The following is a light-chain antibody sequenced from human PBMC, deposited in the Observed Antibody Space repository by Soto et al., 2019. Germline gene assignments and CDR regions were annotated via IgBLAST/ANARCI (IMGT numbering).Light chain of an antibody. J-gene: IGKJ1*01. CDR2: KAS. CDR1: QSTSSW. Sequence: DIQMTQSPSTLSASVGDRVTITCRASQSTSSWLAWYQQKPGKAPKLLIYKASILENGVPSRFSGSGSGTEFTRTISSLQPDDFATYFCQQLWTFGQGTKVEIK. V-gene: IGKV1-5*03. CDR3: QQLWT.